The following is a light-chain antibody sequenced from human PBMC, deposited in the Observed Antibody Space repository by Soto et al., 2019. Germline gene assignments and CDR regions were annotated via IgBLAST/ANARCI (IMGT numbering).Light chain of an antibody. J-gene: IGKJ4*01. CDR3: QQSYSTLGLT. V-gene: IGKV1-39*01. Sequence: DIQMTQSPSSLSASVADRVTITCRASQSTSSYLNWYQQKPGKAPKLLIYAASNLQSGVPSRFSGSGSGTDFTLTISSLQPEDFATYYCQQSYSTLGLTFGGGTRVEIK. CDR2: AAS. CDR1: QSTSSY.